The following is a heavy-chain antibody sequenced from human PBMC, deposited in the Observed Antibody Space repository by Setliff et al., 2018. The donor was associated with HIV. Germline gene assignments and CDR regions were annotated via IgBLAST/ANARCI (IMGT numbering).Heavy chain of an antibody. J-gene: IGHJ3*02. V-gene: IGHV3-7*01. CDR1: GFTFSDYW. CDR3: ARDLSSGYYYTASAFDI. CDR2: INKDGSEQ. D-gene: IGHD3-22*01. Sequence: GGSLRLSCAASGFTFSDYWMSWVRQVPGKGPEWVATINKDGSEQRYVGSLRGRITISRDNSKNLLFLDMSSLRVEDTAVYYCARDLSSGYYYTASAFDIWGQGTMVTVSS.